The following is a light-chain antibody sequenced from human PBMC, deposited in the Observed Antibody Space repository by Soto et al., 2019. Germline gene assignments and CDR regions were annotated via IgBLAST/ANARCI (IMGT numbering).Light chain of an antibody. CDR1: QSVSIY. V-gene: IGKV3-11*01. CDR2: DAS. J-gene: IGKJ2*01. CDR3: QQRTNWPPYT. Sequence: IVLTQSPATLSLSPGERATLSCRASQSVSIYLAWYQHKPGQAPRVLIYDASNSATGIPARYSGSGSGTDFTLTISSLEPADFAVYYCQQRTNWPPYTFGQGTKLEIK.